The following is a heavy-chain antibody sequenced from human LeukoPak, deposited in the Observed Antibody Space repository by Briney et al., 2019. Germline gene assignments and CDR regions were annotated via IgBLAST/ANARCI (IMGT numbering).Heavy chain of an antibody. D-gene: IGHD3-9*01. CDR2: ISYDGSNK. V-gene: IGHV3-30-3*01. Sequence: GESLKISCAASGLTFSTYAMHWVRQAPGKGLEWVAVISYDGSNKYYADSVKGRFTISRDNSKNTLYLQMNSLRTEDTAVYYCARSGRYFDWLLSPDWGQGTLVTVSS. J-gene: IGHJ4*02. CDR3: ARSGRYFDWLLSPD. CDR1: GLTFSTYA.